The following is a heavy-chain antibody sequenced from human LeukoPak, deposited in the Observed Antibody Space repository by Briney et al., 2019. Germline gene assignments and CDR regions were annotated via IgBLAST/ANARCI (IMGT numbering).Heavy chain of an antibody. J-gene: IGHJ4*02. CDR1: GFTFRSYA. V-gene: IGHV3-30-3*01. CDR2: ISYDGSNK. D-gene: IGHD2-2*01. CDR3: ARDRGYAY. Sequence: PGGSLRLSCAASGFTFRSYAMHWVRQAPGKGLEWVAVISYDGSNKYYADSVKGRFTISRDNSKNTLYLQMNSLRAEDTAVYYCARDRGYAYWGQGTLVTVSS.